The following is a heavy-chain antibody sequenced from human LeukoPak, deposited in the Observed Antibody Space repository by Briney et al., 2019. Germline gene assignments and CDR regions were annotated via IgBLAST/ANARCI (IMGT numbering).Heavy chain of an antibody. CDR2: ISAYNDNT. J-gene: IGHJ5*02. CDR3: ARDSPSIAVTGTGNWFDP. Sequence: GSVKVSCKASGYTFTSYGISGVRQAPGQGVEWMGWISAYNDNTNYVQKLQGRVTMTADTSRSTADMGRMSMRSDDTAVYYCARDSPSIAVTGTGNWFDPWGQGTLVSVSS. CDR1: GYTFTSYG. V-gene: IGHV1-18*01. D-gene: IGHD6-19*01.